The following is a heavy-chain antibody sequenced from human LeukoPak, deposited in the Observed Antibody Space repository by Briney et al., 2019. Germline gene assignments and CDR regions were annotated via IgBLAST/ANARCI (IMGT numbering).Heavy chain of an antibody. V-gene: IGHV3-30*09. CDR1: GFTFSNYA. Sequence: GGSLRLSCAASGFTFSNYAVHWVRQAPGKGLKWVAVISSYVNYKYYADSVQGRFAISRDNSKNTLYLEMSSLTLEDTAVYYCARQGPPGQWYFDLWGRGTPV. CDR2: ISSYVNYK. CDR3: ARQGPPGQWYFDL. J-gene: IGHJ2*01.